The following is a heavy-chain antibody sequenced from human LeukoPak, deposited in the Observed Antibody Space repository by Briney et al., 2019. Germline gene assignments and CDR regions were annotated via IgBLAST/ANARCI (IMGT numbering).Heavy chain of an antibody. CDR1: GFTFSSYA. J-gene: IGHJ5*02. CDR2: ISGSGGST. Sequence: GGSLRLSCAASGFTFSSYAMSWVRQAPGKGLEWVSAISGSGGSTYYADSVKGRFTISRDISKNTLYLQMNSLRAEDTAVYYCAKDQRRAYYYDSSGYYPWGQGTLVTVSS. D-gene: IGHD3-22*01. V-gene: IGHV3-23*01. CDR3: AKDQRRAYYYDSSGYYP.